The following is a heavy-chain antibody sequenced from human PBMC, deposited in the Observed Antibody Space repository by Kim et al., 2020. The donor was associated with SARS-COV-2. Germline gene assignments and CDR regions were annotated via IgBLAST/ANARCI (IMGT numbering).Heavy chain of an antibody. J-gene: IGHJ6*02. Sequence: GGSLRLSCAASGFTFSSYGMHWVRQAPGKGLEWVAVISYDGSNKYYADSVKGRFTISRDNSKNTLYLQMNSLRAEDTAVYYCAKGRAGHYYGMDVRGQGTTVTVSS. D-gene: IGHD6-13*01. V-gene: IGHV3-30*18. CDR1: GFTFSSYG. CDR3: AKGRAGHYYGMDV. CDR2: ISYDGSNK.